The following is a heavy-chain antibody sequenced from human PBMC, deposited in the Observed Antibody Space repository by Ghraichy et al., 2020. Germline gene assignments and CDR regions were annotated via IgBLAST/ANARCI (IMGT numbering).Heavy chain of an antibody. V-gene: IGHV3-7*03. J-gene: IGHJ4*02. D-gene: IGHD3-10*01. CDR1: GFSFSGSW. CDR2: INNDGKEK. CDR3: ARDPKRGALDY. Sequence: ESLNISCTASGFSFSGSWMSWVRQAPEKGLEWVANINNDGKEKYYVDSLKGRFTISRDNGKNSLFLQISSLRVEDTAVYYCARDPKRGALDYWGQGTLVAVSS.